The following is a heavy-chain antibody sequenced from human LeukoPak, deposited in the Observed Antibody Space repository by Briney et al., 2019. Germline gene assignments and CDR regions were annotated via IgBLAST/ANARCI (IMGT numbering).Heavy chain of an antibody. J-gene: IGHJ6*02. V-gene: IGHV1-2*02. CDR3: ARVPLYYYYGMDV. Sequence: ASVKVSCKASGYTFTGYYMHWVRQVPGQGLEWMGWINPNSGGTNYAQKFQGRVTMTRDTSISTAYMELSRLRSDDTAVYYCARVPLYYYYGMDVWGQGTTVTVSS. CDR1: GYTFTGYY. CDR2: INPNSGGT.